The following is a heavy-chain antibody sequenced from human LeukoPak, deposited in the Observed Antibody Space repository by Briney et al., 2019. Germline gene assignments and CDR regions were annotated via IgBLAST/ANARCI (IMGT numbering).Heavy chain of an antibody. CDR3: TIFLSLGMPPY. CDR2: IRSKANSYAT. V-gene: IGHV3-73*01. Sequence: GGSLRLSCAASGFTFSGSAMHWVCQASGKGLEWVGRIRSKANSYATAYAASVKGTFTISRDDSKNTAYLQMNSLKTEDTAVYYCTIFLSLGMPPYWGQGTLVTVSS. D-gene: IGHD3-3*02. CDR1: GFTFSGSA. J-gene: IGHJ4*02.